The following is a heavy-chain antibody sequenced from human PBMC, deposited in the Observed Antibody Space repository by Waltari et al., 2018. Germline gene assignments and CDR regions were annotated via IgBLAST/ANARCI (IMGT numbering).Heavy chain of an antibody. CDR3: ATEPYDFWSGYYNY. Sequence: QLQLQESGSGLVKPSQTLSLTCAVSGGSISGGGYSWSWIRQPPGKGLEWIGYIYHSGSTYYNPSLKSRVTISVDRSKNQFSLKLSSVTAADTAVYYCATEPYDFWSGYYNYWGQGTLVTVSS. J-gene: IGHJ4*02. V-gene: IGHV4-30-2*01. CDR1: GGSISGGGYS. CDR2: IYHSGST. D-gene: IGHD3-3*01.